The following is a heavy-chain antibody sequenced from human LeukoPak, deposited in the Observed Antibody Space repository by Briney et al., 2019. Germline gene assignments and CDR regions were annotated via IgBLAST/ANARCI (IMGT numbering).Heavy chain of an antibody. CDR2: IYPGDSDT. CDR1: GYIFTSYW. Sequence: GESLKISCKGSGYIFTSYWIAWVRQMPGKGLGWMGIIYPGDSDTRYSPSLQGQVTISADKSINTAYLQWDSLRASDTAMYYCARSGYSGYETDYWGQGTLVTVSS. J-gene: IGHJ4*02. CDR3: ARSGYSGYETDY. V-gene: IGHV5-51*01. D-gene: IGHD5-12*01.